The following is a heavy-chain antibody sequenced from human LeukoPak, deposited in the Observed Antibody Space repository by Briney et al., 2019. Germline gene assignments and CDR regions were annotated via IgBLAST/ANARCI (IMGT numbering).Heavy chain of an antibody. CDR1: GFTFSSYW. D-gene: IGHD3-3*01. CDR2: IKQDGSEK. CDR3: AREGSGYYDFWSGYYPPYYMDV. V-gene: IGHV3-7*01. Sequence: GGSLRLSCAASGFTFSSYWMSWVRQAPGKGLEWVANIKQDGSEKYYVDSVKGRFTISRDNAKNSLYLQMNSLRAEDTAVYYCAREGSGYYDFWSGYYPPYYMDVWGKGTTVTVSS. J-gene: IGHJ6*03.